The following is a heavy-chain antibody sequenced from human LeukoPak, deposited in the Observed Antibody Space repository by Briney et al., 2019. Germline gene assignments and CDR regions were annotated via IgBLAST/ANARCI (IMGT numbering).Heavy chain of an antibody. Sequence: SVKVSCKASGGTFSSYAISWVRQAPGQGLEWMGRIIPILGIANYAQKFQGRVTITADKSTSTAYTELSSLRSEDTAVYYCARVKGDWNDGFDYWGQGTLVTVSS. CDR1: GGTFSSYA. D-gene: IGHD1-1*01. CDR3: ARVKGDWNDGFDY. V-gene: IGHV1-69*04. J-gene: IGHJ4*02. CDR2: IIPILGIA.